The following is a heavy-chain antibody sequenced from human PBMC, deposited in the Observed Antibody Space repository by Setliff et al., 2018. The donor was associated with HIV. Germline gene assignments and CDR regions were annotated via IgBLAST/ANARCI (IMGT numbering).Heavy chain of an antibody. CDR3: ARDEWGSGGGNWFDP. CDR2: IYNSAST. V-gene: IGHV4-59*12. Sequence: SSETLSLTCTVSGDSISTDYWTWIRQPPGKGLEWIGYIYNSASTSYNPSLKSRVTISVDTSKNQFSLKLSSVTAADAAVYYCARDEWGSGGGNWFDPWGQGTLVTVSS. J-gene: IGHJ5*02. CDR1: GDSISTDY. D-gene: IGHD3-10*01.